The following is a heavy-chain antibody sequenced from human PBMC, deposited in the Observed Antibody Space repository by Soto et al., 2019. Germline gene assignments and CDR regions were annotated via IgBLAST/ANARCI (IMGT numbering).Heavy chain of an antibody. J-gene: IGHJ6*03. CDR1: GFTFSSYG. D-gene: IGHD2-2*01. CDR2: IWYDGSNK. Sequence: QVQLVESGGGVVQPGRSLRLSCAASGFTFSSYGMHWVRQAPGKGLEWVAVIWYDGSNKYYADPVKGRFTISRDNSKNTLYLQMNSLRAEDTAVYYCARAMQYQLLWSYYYYMVFWGKGTTVTVSS. CDR3: ARAMQYQLLWSYYYYMVF. V-gene: IGHV3-33*01.